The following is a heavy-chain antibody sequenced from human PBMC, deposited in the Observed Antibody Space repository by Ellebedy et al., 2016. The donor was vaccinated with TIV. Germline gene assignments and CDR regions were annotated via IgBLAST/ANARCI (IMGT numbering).Heavy chain of an antibody. Sequence: ASVKVSCXASGYTFTTYTMHWVRQAPGHSLEWMGWINAGNGNTKYSQKFQGSVTITRDTSASTAYMELSTLRSEDTAIYYCARETHYYDSRSDYPWGSWGQGTLVIVSS. CDR2: INAGNGNT. CDR3: ARETHYYDSRSDYPWGS. CDR1: GYTFTTYT. V-gene: IGHV1-3*01. D-gene: IGHD3-22*01. J-gene: IGHJ5*02.